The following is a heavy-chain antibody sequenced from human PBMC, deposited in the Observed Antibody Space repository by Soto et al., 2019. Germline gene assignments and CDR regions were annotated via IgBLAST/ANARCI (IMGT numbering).Heavy chain of an antibody. V-gene: IGHV5-51*01. CDR2: IYPGDSDT. CDR3: ARTSAGGKYYYGMDV. J-gene: IGHJ6*02. CDR1: GYSFTSYW. D-gene: IGHD6-13*01. Sequence: GESLKISCRGSGYSFTSYWIGWVRQMPGKGLEWMGIIYPGDSDTRYSPSFQGQVTISADKSISTAYLQWSSLKASDTAMYYCARTSAGGKYYYGMDVWGQGTTVTVSS.